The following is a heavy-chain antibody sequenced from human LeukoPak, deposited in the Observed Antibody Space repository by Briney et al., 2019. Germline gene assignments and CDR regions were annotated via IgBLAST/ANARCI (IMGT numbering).Heavy chain of an antibody. D-gene: IGHD3-9*01. Sequence: GGSLRLSCAASGFTFSSYSMNWVRQAPGKGLEWVSSISISSSYIYYADSVKGRFTISRDNAKNSLYLQMNSLRAEDTAVYYCARDLTYDILTGYHYYYYYGMDVWGQGTTVPVSS. CDR3: ARDLTYDILTGYHYYYYYGMDV. V-gene: IGHV3-21*01. CDR2: ISISSSYI. CDR1: GFTFSSYS. J-gene: IGHJ6*02.